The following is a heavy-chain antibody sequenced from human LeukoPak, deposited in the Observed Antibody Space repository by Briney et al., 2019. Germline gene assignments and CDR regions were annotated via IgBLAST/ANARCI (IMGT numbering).Heavy chain of an antibody. CDR1: GVSISAYY. CDR3: ARRPPVGYTNGWYGYDY. CDR2: IYYSGTI. V-gene: IGHV4-59*08. Sequence: MTSETLSLTCSVCGVSISAYYWSWIRQPPGKGMEWIGDIYYSGTINHNPSLKNRVTISADTSKNQISLRLSSVTAADTAVYYCARRPPVGYTNGWYGYDYWGQGILVTVSS. D-gene: IGHD6-19*01. J-gene: IGHJ4*02.